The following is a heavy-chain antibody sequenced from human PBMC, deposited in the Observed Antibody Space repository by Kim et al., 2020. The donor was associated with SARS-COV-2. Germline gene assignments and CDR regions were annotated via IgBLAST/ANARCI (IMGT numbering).Heavy chain of an antibody. V-gene: IGHV4-31*02. J-gene: IGHJ3*02. D-gene: IGHD3-3*01. Sequence: LKRRITISVDTSKTQFSLKLMSVTAADTAVYYCARGDTIFGVVINAFDIWGQGTMVTVSS. CDR3: ARGDTIFGVVINAFDI.